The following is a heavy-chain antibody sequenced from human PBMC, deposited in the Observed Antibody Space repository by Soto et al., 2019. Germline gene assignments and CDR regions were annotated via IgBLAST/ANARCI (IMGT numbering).Heavy chain of an antibody. CDR1: RFTFSSYA. V-gene: IGHV3-23*01. J-gene: IGHJ6*02. CDR2: IGGSVGST. D-gene: IGHD3-3*01. Sequence: GSLRLSCEASRFTFSSYAMIGVRPSPLKWLELVSAIGGSVGSTYYADSVKGRFTISRDNSKNTLYLQMNSLRAEDTAVYYCAKGAKEEGPADFWSGYRRSYYYYYGMEVWGQGTTVTVSS. CDR3: AKGAKEEGPADFWSGYRRSYYYYYGMEV.